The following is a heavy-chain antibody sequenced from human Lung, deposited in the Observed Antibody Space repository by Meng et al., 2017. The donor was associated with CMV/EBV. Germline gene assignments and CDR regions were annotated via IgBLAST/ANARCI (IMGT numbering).Heavy chain of an antibody. Sequence: SXTXSLXCTVSGGSISSSSYYWGWIRQPPGKGLEWIGSIYYSGSIYYNPSLKSRVTISVDTSKDQFSLKLSSVTAADTAVYYCARPIYSSSSFDYWGQGNLVPFSS. CDR2: IYYSGSI. D-gene: IGHD6-6*01. J-gene: IGHJ4*02. CDR3: ARPIYSSSSFDY. CDR1: GGSISSSSYY. V-gene: IGHV4-39*01.